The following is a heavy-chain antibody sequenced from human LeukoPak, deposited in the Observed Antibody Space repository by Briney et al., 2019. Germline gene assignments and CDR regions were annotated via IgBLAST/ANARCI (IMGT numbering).Heavy chain of an antibody. CDR2: IYYSGST. CDR3: ARHVRVSGSPTYYYYGMDV. D-gene: IGHD1-26*01. Sequence: SETLSLTCTVSGGSISSSSYYWGWIRQPPGKGLEWIGSIYYSGSTYYNPSLKSRVTISVDTSKNQFSLKLSSVTAADTAVYYCARHVRVSGSPTYYYYGMDVWGQGTTVTVSS. CDR1: GGSISSSSYY. J-gene: IGHJ6*02. V-gene: IGHV4-39*01.